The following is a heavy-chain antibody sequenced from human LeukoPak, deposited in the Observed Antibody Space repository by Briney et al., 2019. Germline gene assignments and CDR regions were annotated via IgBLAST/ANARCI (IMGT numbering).Heavy chain of an antibody. V-gene: IGHV3-9*01. D-gene: IGHD3-16*02. CDR1: GFIVNDHA. J-gene: IGHJ6*02. CDR3: SKDISAGGLDV. Sequence: PGGSLRLSCVAFGFIVNDHAMHWVRQTPGKGLEWVAGVFWNGVDKGYADSVKGRFTIFRDNAKNSMYLQMNSLRIEDTALYYCSKDISAGGLDVWGPGTPVTVSS. CDR2: VFWNGVDK.